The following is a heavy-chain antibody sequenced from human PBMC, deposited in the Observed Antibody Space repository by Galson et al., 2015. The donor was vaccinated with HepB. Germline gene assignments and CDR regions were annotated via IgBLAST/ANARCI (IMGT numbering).Heavy chain of an antibody. CDR3: AKDSLQYALDI. V-gene: IGHV3-33*06. CDR2: VWNDGNNK. J-gene: IGHJ3*02. Sequence: SLRLSCAASGFTFSNYAMHWVRQAPGKGLEWVAFVWNDGNNKDYADSVKGRFTVARDNSKNTLYLQMNSLRGEDTAVYYCAKDSLQYALDIWGQGTMVTVSS. D-gene: IGHD5-24*01. CDR1: GFTFSNYA.